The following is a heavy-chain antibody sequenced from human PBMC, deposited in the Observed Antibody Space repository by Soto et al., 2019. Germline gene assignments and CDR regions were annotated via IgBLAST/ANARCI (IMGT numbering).Heavy chain of an antibody. CDR3: ATSYGNAWYTY. Sequence: SETMSLTCAVCGGSFSSGRWWIWVRQPPGKGLEWIGEIYHTGTTNYNPPLKSRLTISVDKSKNQFTLQLTSVTVEDTAVYYCATSYGNAWYTYWGQGAQVTVSS. CDR1: GGSFSSGRW. J-gene: IGHJ4*02. CDR2: IYHTGTT. V-gene: IGHV4-4*02. D-gene: IGHD6-13*01.